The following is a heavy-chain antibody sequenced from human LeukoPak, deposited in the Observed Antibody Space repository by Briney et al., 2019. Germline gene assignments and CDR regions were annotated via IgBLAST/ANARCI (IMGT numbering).Heavy chain of an antibody. Sequence: GASVKVSCKASGYTFTSYDINWVRQATGQGLEWMGWMNPNSGNTGYAQKFQGRVTMTRNTSISTAYMELSSLRSEDTAVYYCARTGVEYYDFWSGYYTHYYYYGMDVWGQGTTVTVS. D-gene: IGHD3-3*01. V-gene: IGHV1-8*01. CDR1: GYTFTSYD. CDR3: ARTGVEYYDFWSGYYTHYYYYGMDV. J-gene: IGHJ6*02. CDR2: MNPNSGNT.